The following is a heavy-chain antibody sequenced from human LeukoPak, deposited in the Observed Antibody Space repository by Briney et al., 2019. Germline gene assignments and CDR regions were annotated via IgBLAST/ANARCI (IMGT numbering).Heavy chain of an antibody. CDR2: INHSGST. J-gene: IGHJ4*02. CDR1: GGSFSGYY. V-gene: IGHV4-34*01. D-gene: IGHD2-2*01. CDR3: ARGPDIVVVPAAPSRDY. Sequence: PSETLSLTCAVYGGSFSGYYWSWIRQPPGKGLEWIGEINHSGSTNYNPSLKSRVTISVDTSKNQFSLKLSSVTAADTAVYYRARGPDIVVVPAAPSRDYWGQGTLVTVSS.